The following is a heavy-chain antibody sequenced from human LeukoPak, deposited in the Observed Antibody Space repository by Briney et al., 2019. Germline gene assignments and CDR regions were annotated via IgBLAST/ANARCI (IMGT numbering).Heavy chain of an antibody. CDR2: IYYSGST. V-gene: IGHV4-39*07. CDR1: GGSISSSSYY. Sequence: SETLSLTCTVSGGSISSSSYYWGWIRQPPGKGLEWIVSIYYSGSTYYNPSPKSRVTISVDTSKSQFSLKLSSVTAADTAVYYCARQRPSDASGSYWWGRGDAFDIWGQGTMVTVSS. D-gene: IGHD1-26*01. CDR3: ARQRPSDASGSYWWGRGDAFDI. J-gene: IGHJ3*02.